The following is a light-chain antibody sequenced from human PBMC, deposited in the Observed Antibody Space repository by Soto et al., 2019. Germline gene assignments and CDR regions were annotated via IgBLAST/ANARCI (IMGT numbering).Light chain of an antibody. CDR1: QSVLYSSNNKNY. CDR3: QQYYRPWT. CDR2: WAS. J-gene: IGKJ1*01. V-gene: IGKV4-1*01. Sequence: DIVMTQSPDSLAVSLGERATINCKSSQSVLYSSNNKNYLAWYQQKPGQPPKLLIYWASTRESGVPDRFSVSGSGTDFTLTISRLQAEDVAVYDCQQYYRPWTFGQGTKVEIK.